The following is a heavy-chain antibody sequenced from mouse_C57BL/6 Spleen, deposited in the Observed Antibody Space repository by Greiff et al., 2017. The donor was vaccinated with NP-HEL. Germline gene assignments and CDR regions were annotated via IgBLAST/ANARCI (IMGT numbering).Heavy chain of an antibody. D-gene: IGHD2-5*01. CDR2: ISYDGSN. CDR3: ARRGYSNYAMDY. Sequence: EVQLVESGPGLVKPSQSLSLTCSVTGYSITSGYYWNWIRQFPGNKLEWMGYISYDGSNNYNPSLKNRISITRDTSKNQFFLKLNSVTTEDTATYYCARRGYSNYAMDYWGQGTSVTVSS. V-gene: IGHV3-6*01. CDR1: GYSITSGYY. J-gene: IGHJ4*01.